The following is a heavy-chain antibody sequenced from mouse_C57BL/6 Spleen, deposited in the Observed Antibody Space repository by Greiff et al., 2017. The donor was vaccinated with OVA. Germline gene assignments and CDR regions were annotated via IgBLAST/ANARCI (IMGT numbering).Heavy chain of an antibody. J-gene: IGHJ3*01. D-gene: IGHD2-13*01. V-gene: IGHV5-17*01. CDR2: ISSGSSTI. CDR3: ARRGDYDRIFAAY. Sequence: EVQVLQSGGGLVKPGGSLKLSCAASGFTFSDYGMHWVRQAPEKGLEWVGYISSGSSTIYYADKVKGRSTLSRDNANNTLFLQMTSLRSEDSAVYYCARRGDYDRIFAAYWGQGTLVTVSA. CDR1: GFTFSDYG.